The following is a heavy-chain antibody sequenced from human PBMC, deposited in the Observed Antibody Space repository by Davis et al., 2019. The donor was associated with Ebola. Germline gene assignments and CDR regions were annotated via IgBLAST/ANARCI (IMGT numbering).Heavy chain of an antibody. CDR2: VRSHGSDD. J-gene: IGHJ2*01. D-gene: IGHD1-14*01. Sequence: GESLKISCAASGFTFSNYWMTWVRQAPGRGLEWVAFVRSHGSDDHYADSVKGRFTISRDNSKNTLYLQMSSLRAEDTAVYYCARDLPGGDWYFDLWGRGTLVTVSS. V-gene: IGHV3-30*02. CDR1: GFTFSNYW. CDR3: ARDLPGGDWYFDL.